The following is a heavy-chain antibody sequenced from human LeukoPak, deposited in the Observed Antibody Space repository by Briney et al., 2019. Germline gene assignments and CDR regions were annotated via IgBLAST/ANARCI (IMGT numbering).Heavy chain of an antibody. CDR3: ARALQGSGWSDY. J-gene: IGHJ4*02. V-gene: IGHV3-53*01. CDR1: GFTVSSNY. CDR2: IYSGGST. Sequence: GGSLRLSCAASGFTVSSNYMSWVRQAPGKGLEWVSVIYSGGSTYYADSVKGRFTITRDNSKNTLYLQMNSLRAEDTAVYYCARALQGSGWSDYWGQGTLVTVSS. D-gene: IGHD6-19*01.